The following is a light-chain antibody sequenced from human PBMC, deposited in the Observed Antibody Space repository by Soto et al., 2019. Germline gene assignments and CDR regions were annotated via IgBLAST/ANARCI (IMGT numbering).Light chain of an antibody. V-gene: IGKV1-9*01. CDR1: QGISSY. Sequence: DIQLTQSPSFLSASGGDRVTITCGARQGISSYLAWYQQKPGKAPKLLIYGASTLQSGVPSRLSGSGSGTEFILTSSPRQPEDYETYYHQQINSYQKFGPGTNVEIK. J-gene: IGKJ3*01. CDR2: GAS. CDR3: QQINSYQK.